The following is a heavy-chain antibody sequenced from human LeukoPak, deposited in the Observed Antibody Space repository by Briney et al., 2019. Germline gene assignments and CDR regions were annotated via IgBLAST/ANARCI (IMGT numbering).Heavy chain of an antibody. Sequence: GASVKVSCKASGGTFSSYAISWVRQAPGQGLEWMGGIIPIFGTANYAQKFQGRVTITADESTSTAYMELSSLRAEDTAVYYCARDGDYGDYGYFDYWGQGTLVTVSS. V-gene: IGHV1-69*13. CDR1: GGTFSSYA. J-gene: IGHJ4*02. CDR3: ARDGDYGDYGYFDY. D-gene: IGHD4-17*01. CDR2: IIPIFGTA.